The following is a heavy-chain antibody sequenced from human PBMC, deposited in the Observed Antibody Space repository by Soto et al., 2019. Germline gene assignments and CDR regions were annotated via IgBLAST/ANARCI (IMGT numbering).Heavy chain of an antibody. CDR2: ISSSSSYI. J-gene: IGHJ4*02. Sequence: GGSLRLSCAASGFTFSSYSMNWVRQAPGKGLEWVSSISSSSSYIYYADSVKGRFTISRDNAKNSLYLQMNSLRAEDTAVYYCARDRIQSRGDFDYWGQGTLVTVSS. D-gene: IGHD2-21*01. V-gene: IGHV3-21*01. CDR1: GFTFSSYS. CDR3: ARDRIQSRGDFDY.